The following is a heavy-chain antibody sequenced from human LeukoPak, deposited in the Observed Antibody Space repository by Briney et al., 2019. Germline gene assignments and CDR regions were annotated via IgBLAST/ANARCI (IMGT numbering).Heavy chain of an antibody. CDR3: YMDV. CDR2: IKSEADGGTA. J-gene: IGHJ6*03. Sequence: GGSLRLSCAASGFTFNNAWMSWVRQAPGKGLEWVGQIKSEADGGTADYAAYVKGRFTISRNDSENTLFLQMNSLKTEDTAVYYYYMDVWGKGTTVTVS. V-gene: IGHV3-15*01. CDR1: GFTFNNAW.